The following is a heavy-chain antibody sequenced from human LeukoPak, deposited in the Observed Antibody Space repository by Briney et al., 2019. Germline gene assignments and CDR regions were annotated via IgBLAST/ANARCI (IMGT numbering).Heavy chain of an antibody. Sequence: GGSLRLSCAASGFTFSSYEMNWVRQAPGKGLEWVSYISSSGSTIYYADSVKGRFTISRDNAKNSLYLQMNSLRAEDTAVYYCAAGSYYSDYWGQGTLVTVSS. D-gene: IGHD3-10*01. J-gene: IGHJ4*02. CDR1: GFTFSSYE. V-gene: IGHV3-48*03. CDR2: ISSSGSTI. CDR3: AAGSYYSDY.